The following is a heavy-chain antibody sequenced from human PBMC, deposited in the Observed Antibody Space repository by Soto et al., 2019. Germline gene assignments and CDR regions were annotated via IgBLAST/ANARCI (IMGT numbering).Heavy chain of an antibody. CDR1: GFTFSSYA. CDR3: AKGSRYYYYYMDV. J-gene: IGHJ6*03. CDR2: ISGSGGST. V-gene: IGHV3-23*01. Sequence: EVRLLESGGGLVQPGGSLRLSCAASGFTFSSYAMSWVRQAPGKGLEWVSAISGSGGSTYYADSVKGRFTISSDNSKNSLYLQMNSLRAEDTAVYYCAKGSRYYYYYMDVWGKGTTVTVS.